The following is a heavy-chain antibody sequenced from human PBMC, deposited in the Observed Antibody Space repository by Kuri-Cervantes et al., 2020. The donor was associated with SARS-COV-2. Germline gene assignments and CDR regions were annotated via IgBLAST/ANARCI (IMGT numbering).Heavy chain of an antibody. V-gene: IGHV3-66*02. CDR3: ATSFAYYYDSSGYY. J-gene: IGHJ4*02. Sequence: GGSLRLSCAASGFTFSSYSMNWVRQAPGKGLEWVSVIYSGGSTYYADSVKGRFTISRDNSKNTLYLQMNSLRAEDTAVYYCATSFAYYYDSSGYYWGQGTLVTVSS. CDR2: IYSGGST. D-gene: IGHD3-22*01. CDR1: GFTFSSYS.